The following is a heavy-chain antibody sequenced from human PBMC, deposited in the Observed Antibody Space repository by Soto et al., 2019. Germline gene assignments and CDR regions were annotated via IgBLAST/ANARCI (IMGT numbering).Heavy chain of an antibody. Sequence: QVQLVQSGAEVKKPGSSVKVSCKASGGTFSSYAISWVRQAPGQGLEWMGGIIPIFGTANYAQKFQGRVTITADESTSTAYMELSSLRSEDTAVYYCAREGEQQLGLVNYYYYYGMDVWGQGTTVTVSS. CDR2: IIPIFGTA. J-gene: IGHJ6*02. CDR3: AREGEQQLGLVNYYYYYGMDV. V-gene: IGHV1-69*12. CDR1: GGTFSSYA. D-gene: IGHD6-13*01.